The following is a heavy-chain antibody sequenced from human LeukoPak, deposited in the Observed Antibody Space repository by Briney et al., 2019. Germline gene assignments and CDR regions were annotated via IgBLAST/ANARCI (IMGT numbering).Heavy chain of an antibody. Sequence: GASVKVSCKASGYTFTGYYMHWVRQAPGQGLEWMGWINPNSGGTNYAQKFQGRVTMTRDTSISTAYMELSRLRSDDTAVYYCARDRYYGSGSYSLYGGAFDIWGQGTMVTVSS. CDR1: GYTFTGYY. V-gene: IGHV1-2*02. J-gene: IGHJ3*02. CDR2: INPNSGGT. D-gene: IGHD3-10*01. CDR3: ARDRYYGSGSYSLYGGAFDI.